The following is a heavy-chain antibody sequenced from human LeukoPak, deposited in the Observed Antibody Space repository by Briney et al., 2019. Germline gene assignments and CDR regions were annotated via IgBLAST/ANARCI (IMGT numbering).Heavy chain of an antibody. CDR2: IFGSGGSA. CDR3: AKTTTGYSSGRYPGWPADY. D-gene: IGHD6-19*01. J-gene: IGHJ4*02. V-gene: IGHV3-23*01. Sequence: PGGSLRLSCAASGFTFSSYAMSWVRQAPGKGLEWVSGIFGSGGSAHYAASVKGRFTISRDNSKNTVYLQMNSLRAEDTAVYYCAKTTTGYSSGRYPGWPADYWGQGTLVTVSS. CDR1: GFTFSSYA.